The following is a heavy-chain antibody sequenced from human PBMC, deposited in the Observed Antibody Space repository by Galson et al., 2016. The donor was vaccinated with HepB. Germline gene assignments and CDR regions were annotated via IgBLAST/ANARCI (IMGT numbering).Heavy chain of an antibody. V-gene: IGHV4-59*01. CDR2: IDYIGGT. Sequence: SETLSLTCTVSGASISSYYWTWIRQPPGKGLEWIGYIDYIGGTDYNPSLKSRVTISEDTSKNQFSLKLSSVTAADTAVYYCAIGWGRMLYYFDFWGQGTRVPVYS. CDR1: GASISSYY. D-gene: IGHD3-16*01. CDR3: AIGWGRMLYYFDF. J-gene: IGHJ4*02.